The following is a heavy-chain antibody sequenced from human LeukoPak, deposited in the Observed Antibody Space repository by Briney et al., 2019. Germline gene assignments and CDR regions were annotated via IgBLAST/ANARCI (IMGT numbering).Heavy chain of an antibody. CDR1: GGSISSNW. CDR3: ARGGTAVAGLDS. J-gene: IGHJ4*02. D-gene: IGHD6-19*01. CDR2: IYHGGST. V-gene: IGHV4-4*02. Sequence: SGTLSLTCGVSGGSISSNWWSWVRQPPGKGLEWIGEIYHGGSTNYNPSLKSRVTISVDKSKNQFSLKLTSVTAADTAVYYCARGGTAVAGLDSWGQGTLVTVSS.